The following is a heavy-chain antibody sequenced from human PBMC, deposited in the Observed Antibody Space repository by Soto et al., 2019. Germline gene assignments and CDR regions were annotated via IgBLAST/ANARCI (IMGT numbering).Heavy chain of an antibody. CDR1: GFTFSSYE. CDR3: ASGWELLFDDAFDI. Sequence: TGGSLRLSCAASGFTFSSYEMNWVRQAPGKGLEWVSYISSSGSTIYYADSVKGRFTISRDNAKNSLYLQMNSLRAEDTAVYYCASGWELLFDDAFDIWGQGTMVTVSS. V-gene: IGHV3-48*03. J-gene: IGHJ3*02. D-gene: IGHD1-26*01. CDR2: ISSSGSTI.